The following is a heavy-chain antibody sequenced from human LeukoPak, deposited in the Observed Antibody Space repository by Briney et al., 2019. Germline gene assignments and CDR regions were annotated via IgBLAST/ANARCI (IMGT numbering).Heavy chain of an antibody. Sequence: GGSLRLSCVASGFTFSDYNMNWVRQAPGKGLERVSSITTSSSYMYYADSVKGRFTISRDNAKNSLYLHMNSLRAEDTAVYYCARHGSGWYMNDYWGQGTLVTVSS. CDR2: ITTSSSYM. J-gene: IGHJ4*02. CDR3: ARHGSGWYMNDY. D-gene: IGHD6-19*01. CDR1: GFTFSDYN. V-gene: IGHV3-21*01.